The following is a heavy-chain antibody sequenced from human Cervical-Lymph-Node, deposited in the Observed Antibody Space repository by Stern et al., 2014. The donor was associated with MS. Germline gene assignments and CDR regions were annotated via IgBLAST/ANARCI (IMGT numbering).Heavy chain of an antibody. CDR2: IYYSGST. J-gene: IGHJ5*02. Sequence: QLQLQESGPGLVKPSQTLSLTCTVSGGSISSGGYYWSWIRQHPGKGLEWIGYIYYSGSTYYNPSLQSRVTISVDTSKNQFSLKLSSVTAADTAVYYCARDLRYYYDSSGYYYRWFDPWGQGTLVTVSS. CDR1: GGSISSGGYY. CDR3: ARDLRYYYDSSGYYYRWFDP. V-gene: IGHV4-31*03. D-gene: IGHD3-22*01.